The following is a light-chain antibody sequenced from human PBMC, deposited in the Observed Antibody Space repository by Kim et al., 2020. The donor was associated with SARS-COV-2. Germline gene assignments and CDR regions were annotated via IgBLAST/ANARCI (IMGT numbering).Light chain of an antibody. Sequence: SASVGDRITLTCRASQGINNYFAWYQQKPGKVPKLLIYAASALQSGVPSRFSGSGSGTDFTLTISSLQPEDVAIYFCQEYHSAPYTFGQGTKLEI. V-gene: IGKV1-27*01. CDR3: QEYHSAPYT. CDR2: AAS. J-gene: IGKJ2*01. CDR1: QGINNY.